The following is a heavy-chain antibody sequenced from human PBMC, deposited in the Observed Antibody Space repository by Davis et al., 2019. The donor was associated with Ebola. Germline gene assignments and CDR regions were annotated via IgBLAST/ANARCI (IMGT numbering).Heavy chain of an antibody. V-gene: IGHV3-23*01. J-gene: IGHJ4*02. CDR2: ISVSGDNT. CDR3: AKDREGAFYYFDF. CDR1: GFTFSTYA. Sequence: GESLKIPCAAPGFTFSTYAMTWVRQAPGKGLEWVSAISVSGDNTYYADSVKGRFTISRDNSKNTLYLQMNSLRAEDTAVYYCAKDREGAFYYFDFWGQGTLVTVSS. D-gene: IGHD1-26*01.